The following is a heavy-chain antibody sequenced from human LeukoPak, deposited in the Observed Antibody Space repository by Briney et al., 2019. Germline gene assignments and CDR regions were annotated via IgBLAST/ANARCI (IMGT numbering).Heavy chain of an antibody. V-gene: IGHV4-39*07. Sequence: SETLSLTCTVSGGSISSSSYYWGWIRQPPGKGLEWIGSIYYSGSTYYNPSLKSRVTILVDTSKNQFSLKLRSVTAADTAVYYCARVGGITMIVVLITDAFDIWGQGTMVTVSS. D-gene: IGHD3-22*01. CDR3: ARVGGITMIVVLITDAFDI. CDR1: GGSISSSSYY. J-gene: IGHJ3*02. CDR2: IYYSGST.